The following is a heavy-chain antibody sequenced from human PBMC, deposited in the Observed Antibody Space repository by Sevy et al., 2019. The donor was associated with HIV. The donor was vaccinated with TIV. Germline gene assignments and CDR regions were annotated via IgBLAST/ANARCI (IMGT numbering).Heavy chain of an antibody. V-gene: IGHV3-23*01. CDR1: GFTFSSYA. CDR2: IGGSADYT. CDR3: ARDRRSSAPCKGMDV. J-gene: IGHJ6*02. D-gene: IGHD6-19*01. Sequence: GGSLRLSCVTSGFTFSSYAMSWVRQTPGKGLEWVSAIGGSADYTYYADSVKGRFTISRDNSKNTLYLQMNSLRDEDTAVYYCARDRRSSAPCKGMDVWGQGTTVTVSS.